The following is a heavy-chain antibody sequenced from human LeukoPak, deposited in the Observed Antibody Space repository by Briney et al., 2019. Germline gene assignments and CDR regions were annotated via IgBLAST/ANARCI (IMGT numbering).Heavy chain of an antibody. Sequence: PGGSLRLSRAASGFTVSSNYMSWVRQGPGEGLEWVALIYNDGGTHYTDSVKGRFTISRDTSRNTLFLQMNSLRVEDSAMYYCVKRLTLGDLSIKGAFALWGQGTMVTVAS. J-gene: IGHJ3*01. D-gene: IGHD3-16*02. CDR3: VKRLTLGDLSIKGAFAL. V-gene: IGHV3-53*01. CDR1: GFTVSSNY. CDR2: IYNDGGT.